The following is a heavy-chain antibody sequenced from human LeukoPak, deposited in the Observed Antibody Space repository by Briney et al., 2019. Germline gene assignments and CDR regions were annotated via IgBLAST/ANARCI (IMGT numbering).Heavy chain of an antibody. CDR3: ARVGDIVVVPAAISY. D-gene: IGHD2-2*02. CDR2: INPNSGGT. CDR1: GYTFTGYY. V-gene: IGHV1-2*02. Sequence: ASVKVSCKASGYTFTGYYMHWVRQAPGQGLEWMGWINPNSGGTNYAQKFQGSVTMTRDTSISTAYMELSRLRSDDTAVYYCARVGDIVVVPAAISYWGQGTLVAVSS. J-gene: IGHJ4*02.